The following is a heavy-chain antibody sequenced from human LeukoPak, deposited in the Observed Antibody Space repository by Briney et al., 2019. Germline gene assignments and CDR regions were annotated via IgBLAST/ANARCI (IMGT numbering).Heavy chain of an antibody. J-gene: IGHJ4*02. CDR3: ARDPQWLVPYYFDY. CDR2: ISSSSSYI. CDR1: GFTCSSYS. Sequence: GGSLRLSCAASGFTCSSYSMNWVRQAPGKGLEWVSSISSSSSYIYYADSVKGRFTISRDNAKNSLYLQMNSLRAEDTAVHYCARDPQWLVPYYFDYWGQGTLVTVSS. V-gene: IGHV3-21*01. D-gene: IGHD6-19*01.